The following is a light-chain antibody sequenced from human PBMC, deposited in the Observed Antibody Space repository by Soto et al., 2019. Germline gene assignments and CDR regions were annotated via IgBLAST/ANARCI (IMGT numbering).Light chain of an antibody. Sequence: DVVLTQSPPSLPVTLGQPASISCRSSQSLLYSNGNTYLHWFRQRPGQSPRRLLYKVFNRDPGVPDRFSGSGSGTDFTLMISRVEAEGVGFYYFCMQGTHWPPTFGQGTKVEIK. V-gene: IGKV2-30*01. CDR3: MQGTHWPPT. J-gene: IGKJ1*01. CDR2: KVF. CDR1: QSLLYSNGNTY.